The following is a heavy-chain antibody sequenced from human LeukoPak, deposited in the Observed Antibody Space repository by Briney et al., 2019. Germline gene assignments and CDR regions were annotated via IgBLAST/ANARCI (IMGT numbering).Heavy chain of an antibody. CDR2: IFYSGST. Sequence: TETLSLTCTVSGGSINNNNYYWGWIRQPPGKGLEWIGSIFYSGSTYYNPSLRNRVTISVDTSKNQFSLKLSSVTAADTAIYYCARRTSMVFFDYWGQGTRVTVSS. D-gene: IGHD3-10*01. J-gene: IGHJ4*02. CDR3: ARRTSMVFFDY. CDR1: GGSINNNNYY. V-gene: IGHV4-39*01.